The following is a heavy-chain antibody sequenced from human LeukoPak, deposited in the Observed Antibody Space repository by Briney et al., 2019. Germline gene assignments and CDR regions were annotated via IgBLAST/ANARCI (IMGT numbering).Heavy chain of an antibody. J-gene: IGHJ4*02. CDR3: AKDYDFYTGYSYNFDQ. D-gene: IGHD3-3*01. V-gene: IGHV3-23*01. Sequence: GGSLRLSCTASGFTFSSYAMSWVRQAPGKGLEWVSGISGGGGSTYYADSVRGRFTISRDISKNTLYLQMNSLRVEDTAVYYCAKDYDFYTGYSYNFDQWGQGTLVTVSS. CDR2: ISGGGGST. CDR1: GFTFSSYA.